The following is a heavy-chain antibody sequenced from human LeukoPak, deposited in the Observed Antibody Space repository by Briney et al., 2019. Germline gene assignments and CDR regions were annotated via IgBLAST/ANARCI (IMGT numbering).Heavy chain of an antibody. V-gene: IGHV3-23*01. Sequence: GGSLRLSCAASGFTFSSYAMSWVRQAPGKGLEWVSAISGSGGSTYYADSVKGRFTISRDNSKNTLYLQMNSLRAEDTAVYYCARDSLSSTRLTRIAAAGTMGHWGQGTLVTVSS. J-gene: IGHJ4*02. D-gene: IGHD6-13*01. CDR3: ARDSLSSTRLTRIAAAGTMGH. CDR2: ISGSGGST. CDR1: GFTFSSYA.